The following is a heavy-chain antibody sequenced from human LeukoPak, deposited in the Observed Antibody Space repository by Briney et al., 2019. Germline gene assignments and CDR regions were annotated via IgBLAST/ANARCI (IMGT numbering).Heavy chain of an antibody. CDR1: GFTFSSYW. CDR2: INHNGNVN. V-gene: IGHV3-7*01. J-gene: IGHJ5*02. Sequence: SGGSLRLSCAASGFTFSSYWMNWARQAPGKGLEWVASINHNGNVNYYVDSVKGRFTVSRDNSRNTLYLQMSSLRPEDTAIYYCVKAGVTTISKGWFDPWGQGTLVAVSS. CDR3: VKAGVTTISKGWFDP. D-gene: IGHD4-11*01.